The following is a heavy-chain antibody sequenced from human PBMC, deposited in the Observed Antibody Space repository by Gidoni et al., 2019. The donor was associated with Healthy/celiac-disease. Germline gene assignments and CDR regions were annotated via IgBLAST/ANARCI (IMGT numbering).Heavy chain of an antibody. CDR3: ATAAMVRGVIMQPLGY. D-gene: IGHD3-10*01. Sequence: QVQLVQSGAEVKKPGASVKVSCKVSGYTLTELSMHWVRQAPGKGLEWMGGFDTEDGETIYAQKFQGRVTMTEDTSTDTAYMELSSLRSEDTAVYYCATAAMVRGVIMQPLGYWGQGTLVTVSS. V-gene: IGHV1-24*01. CDR2: FDTEDGET. CDR1: GYTLTELS. J-gene: IGHJ4*02.